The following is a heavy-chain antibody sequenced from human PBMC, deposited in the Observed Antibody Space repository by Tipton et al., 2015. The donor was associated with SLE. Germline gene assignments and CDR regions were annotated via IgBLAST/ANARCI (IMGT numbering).Heavy chain of an antibody. CDR1: GASLNNYF. CDR2: VNYSGTT. V-gene: IGHV4-34*01. D-gene: IGHD3-3*01. CDR3: ARGGSKHYDFWGRQMGPHAFDI. J-gene: IGHJ3*02. Sequence: TLSLTCAVYGASLNNYFWSWIRQPPGKGLEWLADVNYSGTTYYNPSLRSRVTISVDTSKNQFSLKLSSVTAADTAVYYCARGGSKHYDFWGRQMGPHAFDIWGQETKVTVSS.